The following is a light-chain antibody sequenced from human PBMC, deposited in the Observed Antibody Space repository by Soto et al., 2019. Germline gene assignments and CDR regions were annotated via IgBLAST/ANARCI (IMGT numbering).Light chain of an antibody. J-gene: IGKJ2*01. Sequence: EIVLTQSPATLSLSPGERAILSCRASQSVSSYLAWYQQKPGQAPRLLIYDASNRATVIPARFSGSGSGTDFALTISSLETEDFAVYYCQQRSNWPPTFGQGTKLEIK. CDR1: QSVSSY. V-gene: IGKV3-11*01. CDR3: QQRSNWPPT. CDR2: DAS.